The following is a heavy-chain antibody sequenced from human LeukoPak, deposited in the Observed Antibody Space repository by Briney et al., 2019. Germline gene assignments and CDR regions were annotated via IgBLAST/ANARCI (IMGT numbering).Heavy chain of an antibody. CDR2: VYYSGST. Sequence: SETLSLTCTVSGDFITAYYWSWIRQPPGKGLEWIGYVYYSGSTEYNPSLRSRVTISLEMSKRQFSLNLTSVTAADTALYYCARAVQWLGGPHYYFDYWGQGTLVTVSS. V-gene: IGHV4-59*01. D-gene: IGHD6-19*01. CDR1: GDFITAYY. CDR3: ARAVQWLGGPHYYFDY. J-gene: IGHJ4*02.